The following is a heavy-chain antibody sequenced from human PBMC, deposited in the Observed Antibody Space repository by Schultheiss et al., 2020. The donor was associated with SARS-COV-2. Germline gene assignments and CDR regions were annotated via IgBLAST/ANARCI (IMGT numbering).Heavy chain of an antibody. Sequence: ASVKVSCKASGGTFSSDEISWVRQAPGQGLKWMGWISTYSGNTNYAQKLQGRVTMTTDTSTSTAYMELRSLRSDDTAVYYCARDAIRERGLVPSSFLDYRGLDVWGRGTTVTVSS. CDR1: GGTFSSDE. J-gene: IGHJ6*02. D-gene: IGHD4-23*01. CDR2: ISTYSGNT. CDR3: ARDAIRERGLVPSSFLDYRGLDV. V-gene: IGHV1-18*01.